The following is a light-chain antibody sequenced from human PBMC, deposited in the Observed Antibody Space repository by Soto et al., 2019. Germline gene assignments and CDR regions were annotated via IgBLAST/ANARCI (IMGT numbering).Light chain of an antibody. CDR1: QSISMQ. Sequence: DIQMTQSPSTLSASVGDRVSITCRASQSISMQLALYQQKPGKAPNLLIYQASNLETGVTSRFTGSGSGSEFTLTSSSLQPDDLATYYCQQYQSSWTFGQGTKVEVK. CDR2: QAS. J-gene: IGKJ1*01. CDR3: QQYQSSWT. V-gene: IGKV1-5*03.